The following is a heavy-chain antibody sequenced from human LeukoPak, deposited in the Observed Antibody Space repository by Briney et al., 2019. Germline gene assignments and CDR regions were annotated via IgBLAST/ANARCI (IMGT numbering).Heavy chain of an antibody. D-gene: IGHD5-24*01. Sequence: ASVKVSCKASGGTFSSYAISWVRQAPGQGLKWMGGIIPIFGTANYAQKFQGRVTITTDESTSTAYMELSSLRSEDTAVYYCARDRDGYNYVAPYYYYMDVWGKGTTVTVSS. CDR2: IIPIFGTA. CDR1: GGTFSSYA. V-gene: IGHV1-69*05. J-gene: IGHJ6*03. CDR3: ARDRDGYNYVAPYYYYMDV.